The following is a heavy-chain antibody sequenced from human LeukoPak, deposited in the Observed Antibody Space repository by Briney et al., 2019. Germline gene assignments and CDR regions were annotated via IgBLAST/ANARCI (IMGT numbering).Heavy chain of an antibody. J-gene: IGHJ4*02. D-gene: IGHD2-2*01. V-gene: IGHV3-7*01. Sequence: PGGSLRLSCAASGFTFSSYWMSWVRQAPGKGLEWVANIKQDGSAKYYVDSVKGRFTISRDNAKNSLSLQMNSLTAEDTAVYYCARDASEHCSSTTCYDGRGDFDYWGQGTLVTVSS. CDR3: ARDASEHCSSTTCYDGRGDFDY. CDR2: IKQDGSAK. CDR1: GFTFSSYW.